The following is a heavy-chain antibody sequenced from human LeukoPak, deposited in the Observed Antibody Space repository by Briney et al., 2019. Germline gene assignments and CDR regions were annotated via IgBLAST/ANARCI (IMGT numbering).Heavy chain of an antibody. V-gene: IGHV4-39*01. CDR1: GGSISSGSYY. J-gene: IGHJ4*02. Sequence: SETLSLTCTVSGGSISSGSYYWSWIRQPAGKGLEWIGSIYYSGSTYYNPSLKSRVTISVDTSKNQFSLKLSSVTAADTAVYYMVRGVIYPKNQISPPDYWGQGTLVTVSS. CDR3: VRGVIYPKNQISPPDY. D-gene: IGHD3-10*01. CDR2: IYYSGST.